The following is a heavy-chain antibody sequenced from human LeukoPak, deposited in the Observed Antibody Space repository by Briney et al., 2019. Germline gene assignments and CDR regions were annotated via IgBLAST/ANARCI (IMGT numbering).Heavy chain of an antibody. V-gene: IGHV4-39*07. Sequence: SETLSLTCTVSGGSISSSSYYWGWIRQPPGKGLEWFGSIYYSGTTYYTPSLRSRVTISVDTSKNQFSLKLSSVTAADTAVYYCAREYYDILTGSQTPVFDYWGQGTLVTVSS. CDR2: IYYSGTT. J-gene: IGHJ4*02. D-gene: IGHD3-9*01. CDR3: AREYYDILTGSQTPVFDY. CDR1: GGSISSSSYY.